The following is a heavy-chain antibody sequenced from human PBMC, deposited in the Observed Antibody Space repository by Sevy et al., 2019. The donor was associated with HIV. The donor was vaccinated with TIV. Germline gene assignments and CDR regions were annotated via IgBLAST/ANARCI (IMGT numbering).Heavy chain of an antibody. CDR3: ATTKDYYDSSAYPFDY. CDR2: FDPEDDET. J-gene: IGHJ4*02. D-gene: IGHD3-22*01. Sequence: ASVKVSCKVSGYTLTGFSMHWVRQAPGKGLEWMATFDPEDDETIYAQKFKGRVTMTEETSTDTAYMELSSLRSEDTAVYYCATTKDYYDSSAYPFDYWGQGTLVTVSS. V-gene: IGHV1-24*01. CDR1: GYTLTGFS.